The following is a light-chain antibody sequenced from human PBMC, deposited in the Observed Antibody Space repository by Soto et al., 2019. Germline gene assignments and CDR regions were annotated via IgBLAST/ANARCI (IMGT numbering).Light chain of an antibody. CDR2: DAS. J-gene: IGKJ4*01. V-gene: IGKV1-5*01. CDR1: QSVSGW. Sequence: DIQMTQSPSTLSASVGDTVTVTCRASQSVSGWLAWYQQKPGEAPKLLIYDASSLQSGVPSRFSGSGSGTEFTLTISSLQPEDFATYYCQQRKDYPLTFGGGTKVDNK. CDR3: QQRKDYPLT.